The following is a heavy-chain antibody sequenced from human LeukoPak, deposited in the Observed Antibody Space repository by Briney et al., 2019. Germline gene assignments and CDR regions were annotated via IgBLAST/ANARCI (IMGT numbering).Heavy chain of an antibody. CDR1: GGTFSSYA. Sequence: GASVKVSCKASGGTFSSYAISWVRQAPGQGLEWMGGIIPIFGTANYAQKFQGRVTITTDESTSTAYMELSSLRSEDTAVYYCARWNYDFWSGTYYYYMDVWGKGTTVTVSS. J-gene: IGHJ6*03. CDR2: IIPIFGTA. CDR3: ARWNYDFWSGTYYYYMDV. V-gene: IGHV1-69*05. D-gene: IGHD3-3*01.